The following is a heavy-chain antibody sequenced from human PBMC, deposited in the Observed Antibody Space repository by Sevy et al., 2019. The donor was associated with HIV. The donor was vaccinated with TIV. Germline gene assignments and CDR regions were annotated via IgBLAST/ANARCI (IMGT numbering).Heavy chain of an antibody. CDR1: GYTFTGYY. D-gene: IGHD5-12*01. CDR2: INPNSGGT. Sequence: ASVKVSCKASGYTFTGYYMHWVRQAPGQGLEWMGWINPNSGGTNYAQTFQGRVTMTRDTSISTAYMELSRLRSDDTAVYYCARGRTDGYSGYGYWGQGTLVTVSS. V-gene: IGHV1-2*02. CDR3: ARGRTDGYSGYGY. J-gene: IGHJ4*02.